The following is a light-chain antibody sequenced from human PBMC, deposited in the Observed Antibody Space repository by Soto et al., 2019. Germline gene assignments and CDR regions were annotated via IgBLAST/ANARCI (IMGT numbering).Light chain of an antibody. CDR1: QSVSSS. J-gene: IGKJ1*01. CDR3: QQRSNWPPT. V-gene: IGKV3-11*01. CDR2: DAS. Sequence: EIVMTQSPATLSVSPGERATLSCRASQSVSSSLAWYQQTPGQAPRLLIYDASNRATGIPARFSGSGSGTDFTLTISSLEPEDFAVYYCQQRSNWPPTFGQGTKVDIK.